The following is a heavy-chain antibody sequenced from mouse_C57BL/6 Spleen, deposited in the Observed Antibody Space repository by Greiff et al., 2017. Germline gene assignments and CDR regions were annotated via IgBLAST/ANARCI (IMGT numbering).Heavy chain of an antibody. J-gene: IGHJ3*01. V-gene: IGHV1-15*01. CDR3: TEDYSNYVGFAY. CDR1: GYTFTDYE. D-gene: IGHD2-5*01. CDR2: IDPETGGT. Sequence: QMQLKESGAELVRPGASVTLSCKASGYTFTDYEMHWVKQTPVHGLVWIGAIDPETGGTAYNQKFKGKAILTADKSSSTAYMDLRSLTSEDSAVYYCTEDYSNYVGFAYLGQGTLVTVSA.